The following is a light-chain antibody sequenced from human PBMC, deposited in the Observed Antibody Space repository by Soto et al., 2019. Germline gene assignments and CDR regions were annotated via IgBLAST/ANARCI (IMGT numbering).Light chain of an antibody. CDR3: AAWDDSLSVWV. Sequence: QLVLTQPPSASGTPGQRVTISCSGSSSNIGSNYVYWYQQLPGTAPKLLIYRNNQRPSGVPDRFSGSNSGTSASLAISGLRSEDEADYYCAAWDDSLSVWVFGGGTKLTVL. J-gene: IGLJ3*02. CDR2: RNN. CDR1: SSNIGSNY. V-gene: IGLV1-47*01.